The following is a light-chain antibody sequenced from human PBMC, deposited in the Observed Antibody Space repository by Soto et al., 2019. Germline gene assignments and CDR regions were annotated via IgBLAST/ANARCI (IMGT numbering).Light chain of an antibody. Sequence: DIQMTQSPSTLSASVGDRVTITCRASQSISSWLAWYQQKPGKAPKLLIYKASSLESGVPSRLSGSGSGTEFTLTISSLQPDDFATDYCQQYNSYSGTFGQGTKVEIK. J-gene: IGKJ1*01. CDR3: QQYNSYSGT. CDR1: QSISSW. CDR2: KAS. V-gene: IGKV1-5*03.